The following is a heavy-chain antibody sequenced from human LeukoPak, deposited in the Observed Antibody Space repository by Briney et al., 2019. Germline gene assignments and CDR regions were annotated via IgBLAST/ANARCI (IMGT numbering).Heavy chain of an antibody. CDR1: GGSISSGGYY. D-gene: IGHD2-2*01. Sequence: HSSETLSLTCTVSGGSISSGGYYWSWVRQAPGKGLEWVSAISGSGGSTYYADSVKGRFTISRDNSKNTLYLQMNSLRAEDTAVYYCAKAMPFDYWGQGTLVTVSS. J-gene: IGHJ4*02. V-gene: IGHV3-23*01. CDR2: ISGSGGST. CDR3: AKAMPFDY.